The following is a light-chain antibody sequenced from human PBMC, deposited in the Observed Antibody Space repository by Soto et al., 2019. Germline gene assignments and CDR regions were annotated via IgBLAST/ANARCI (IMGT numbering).Light chain of an antibody. J-gene: IGLJ2*01. CDR2: DVS. Sequence: QSALTQPRSVSGSPGQSVTISCTGTSNDVGGYNFVSWYQQHPGKVPKLFIYDVSRRPSGVPDRFSGSKSGNTASLTISGLEAEDEADYNCSSYPGSYTLVFGGGTKLPVL. CDR3: SSYPGSYTLV. CDR1: SNDVGGYNF. V-gene: IGLV2-11*01.